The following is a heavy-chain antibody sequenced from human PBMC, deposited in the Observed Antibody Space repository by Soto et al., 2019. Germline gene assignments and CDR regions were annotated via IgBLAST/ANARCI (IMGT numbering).Heavy chain of an antibody. CDR1: GGSISGGIYY. D-gene: IGHD4-17*01. Sequence: QVQLQESGPGLVKPSETLSLTCTVSGGSISGGIYYWSWVRQSPGKGLEWIGYIFHSGSTFYNPSLGSRVTISVDTSKNQFSLRLSSVTAADTAVYYCAREIIPLTTDWYFYLWGRGHLVTVSS. J-gene: IGHJ2*01. CDR3: AREIIPLTTDWYFYL. CDR2: IFHSGST. V-gene: IGHV4-30-4*01.